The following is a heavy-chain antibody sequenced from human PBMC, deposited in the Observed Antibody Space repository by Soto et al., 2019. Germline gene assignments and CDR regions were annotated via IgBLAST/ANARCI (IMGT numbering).Heavy chain of an antibody. Sequence: QVQLVKSGGGVVQPGRSLRLSCAASGFTFSSYGMHWVRQAPGKGLEWVAVISYDGSNKYYADSVKGRFTISRDNSKNTLYLQMNSLRAEDTAVYYCAKGAVAGTFGFFQHWRQGTLVTVSS. J-gene: IGHJ1*01. V-gene: IGHV3-30*18. D-gene: IGHD6-19*01. CDR2: ISYDGSNK. CDR3: AKGAVAGTFGFFQH. CDR1: GFTFSSYG.